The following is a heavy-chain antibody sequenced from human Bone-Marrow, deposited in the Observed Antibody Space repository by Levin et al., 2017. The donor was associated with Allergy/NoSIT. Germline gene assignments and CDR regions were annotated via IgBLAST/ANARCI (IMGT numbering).Heavy chain of an antibody. CDR2: IYYSGST. D-gene: IGHD6-6*01. Sequence: SQTLSLTCTVSGGSISSGGYYWSWIRQHPGKGLEWIGYIYYSGSTYYNPSLKSRVTISVDTSKNQFSLKLSYVTAADTAVYYCARDKGIAARPQPRDYGMDVWGQGTTVTVSS. CDR1: GGSISSGGYY. V-gene: IGHV4-31*03. J-gene: IGHJ6*02. CDR3: ARDKGIAARPQPRDYGMDV.